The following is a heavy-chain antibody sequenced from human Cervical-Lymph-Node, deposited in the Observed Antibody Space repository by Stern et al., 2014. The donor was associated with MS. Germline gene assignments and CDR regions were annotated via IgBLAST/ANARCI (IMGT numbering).Heavy chain of an antibody. J-gene: IGHJ4*02. D-gene: IGHD3-22*01. CDR3: AREEIYRSGCQY. CDR1: GYNFTSNW. CDR2: IYPGDSDN. Sequence: EVQLVESGPEVKKPGESLKISCKGSGYNFTSNWIGWVRQMPGQGLEWMGVIYPGDSDNRYSPSFQGQVTIAADKSISTAYLQWSSLKASDTAMYYCAREEIYRSGCQYWGQGTLVTVSS. V-gene: IGHV5-51*03.